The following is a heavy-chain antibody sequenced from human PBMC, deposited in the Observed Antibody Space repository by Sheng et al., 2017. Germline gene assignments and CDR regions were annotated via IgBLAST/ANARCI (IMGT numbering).Heavy chain of an antibody. J-gene: IGHJ6*03. V-gene: IGHV4-39*01. CDR3: ARRDYYYCYMDV. CDR1: VAPSAVVVPT. CDR2: IYYSGST. Sequence: QLQLQESGPGLGEAFGDPCPSPXLSLVAPSAVVVPTGGWIRQPPGKGLEWIGSIYYSGSTPTTPVPQESSHMSVDTSKDQFSLKLSSVTAADTAVYYCARRDYYYCYMDVWGKGTTVTVSS.